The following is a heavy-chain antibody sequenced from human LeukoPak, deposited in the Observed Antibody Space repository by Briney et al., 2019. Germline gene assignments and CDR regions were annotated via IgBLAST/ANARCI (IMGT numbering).Heavy chain of an antibody. CDR2: IIPIFGTA. CDR1: GGTFSSYA. Sequence: GASVKVSCKASGGTFSSYAISWVRQAPGQGLEWMGGIIPIFGTANYAQKFQGRVTITTDESTSTAYMELSSLRSEDTAVYYCAATPLPNDIVLDPYYYMDVWGKGTTVTVSS. CDR3: AATPLPNDIVLDPYYYMDV. V-gene: IGHV1-69*05. D-gene: IGHD2-2*01. J-gene: IGHJ6*03.